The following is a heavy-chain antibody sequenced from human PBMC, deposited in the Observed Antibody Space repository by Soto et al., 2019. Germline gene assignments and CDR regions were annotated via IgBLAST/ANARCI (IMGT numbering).Heavy chain of an antibody. D-gene: IGHD2-21*01. CDR2: IIPLLGTA. V-gene: IGHV1-69*01. Sequence: QVQLVQSGAEVKKPGSSVKVSCTSSGDTVSRYGIGWVRQAPGQGLECMGGIIPLLGTANYAQTLQDRVTNNADESTSTVYRELSSLISEGTALYYCALVVRFQGNIVGTPPALDIWGQGTMVTVSS. CDR3: ALVVRFQGNIVGTPPALDI. CDR1: GDTVSRYG. J-gene: IGHJ3*02.